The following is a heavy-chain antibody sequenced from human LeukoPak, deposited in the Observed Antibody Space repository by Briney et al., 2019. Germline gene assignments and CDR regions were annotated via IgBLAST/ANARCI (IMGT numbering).Heavy chain of an antibody. CDR3: PRMGRRLGVRGAARYFDL. CDR1: GGSFSGYY. Sequence: SETLSLTCAVYGGSFSGYYWSWIRQPPGKGLEGIGEINHSGSTNYNPSLKSRVTISVDTSKNQFSLKLSSVTAADTAVYYCPRMGRRLGVRGAARYFDLWGRGTLVTVSS. V-gene: IGHV4-34*01. CDR2: INHSGST. D-gene: IGHD3-10*01. J-gene: IGHJ2*01.